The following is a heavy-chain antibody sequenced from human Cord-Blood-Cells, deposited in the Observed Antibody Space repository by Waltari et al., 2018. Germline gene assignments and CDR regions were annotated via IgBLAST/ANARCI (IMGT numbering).Heavy chain of an antibody. Sequence: QVQLVQSGAEVKKPGSSVKVSCKASGGTFSSYAISWVRQAPGQGLEWMGGIIPIFGTANYAQKFQGRVTITADESTSTAYMELSSLRSEDTAVYYCARGGIAVAGTVGYYFDYWGQGTLVTVSS. CDR1: GGTFSSYA. D-gene: IGHD6-19*01. CDR2: IIPIFGTA. V-gene: IGHV1-69*01. CDR3: ARGGIAVAGTVGYYFDY. J-gene: IGHJ4*02.